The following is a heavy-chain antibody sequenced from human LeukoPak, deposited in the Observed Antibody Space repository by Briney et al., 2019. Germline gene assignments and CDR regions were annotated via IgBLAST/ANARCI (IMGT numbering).Heavy chain of an antibody. Sequence: PGGSLRLSCAASGFTFSSYWMSWVRQAPGKGLEWVANIKQDGSEKYYVDSVKGRFTISRDNAKNSLYLQMNSLRAEDTAVYYCARVNQEVFWRGYYTDYWGQGTLVTVSS. CDR3: ARVNQEVFWRGYYTDY. CDR2: IKQDGSEK. V-gene: IGHV3-7*01. J-gene: IGHJ4*02. CDR1: GFTFSSYW. D-gene: IGHD3-3*01.